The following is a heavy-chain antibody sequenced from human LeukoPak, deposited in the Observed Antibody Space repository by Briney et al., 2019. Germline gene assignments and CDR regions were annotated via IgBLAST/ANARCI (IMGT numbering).Heavy chain of an antibody. V-gene: IGHV3-23*01. Sequence: GGSLRLSCAASGFTFSSYAMSWVRQALGKGLEWVSAISGSGGSTYYADSVKGRFTISRDNSKNTLYLQMNSLTVEDTAVYYCAKTGDTVLVINWFDPWGQGTLVTVSS. J-gene: IGHJ5*02. D-gene: IGHD5-18*01. CDR2: ISGSGGST. CDR1: GFTFSSYA. CDR3: AKTGDTVLVINWFDP.